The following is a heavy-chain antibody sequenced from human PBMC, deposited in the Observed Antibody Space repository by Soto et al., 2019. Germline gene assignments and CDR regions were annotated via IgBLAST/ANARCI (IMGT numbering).Heavy chain of an antibody. CDR3: VRVEYYYDSSGCLDY. Sequence: ASVKVSCKASGYTFTGYYMHWVRQAPGQGLEWMGWINPNSGGTNYAQKFQGRVTMTRDTSISTAYMELSRLRSDDTAVYYCVRVEYYYDSSGCLDYWGQGTLVTVSS. V-gene: IGHV1-2*02. CDR1: GYTFTGYY. J-gene: IGHJ4*02. CDR2: INPNSGGT. D-gene: IGHD3-22*01.